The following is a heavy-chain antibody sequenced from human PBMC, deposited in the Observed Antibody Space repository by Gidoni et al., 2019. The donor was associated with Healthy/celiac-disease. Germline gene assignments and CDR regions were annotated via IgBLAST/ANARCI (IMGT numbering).Heavy chain of an antibody. CDR3: ARARTYYYYGMDV. CDR2: TYYRSKWYN. Sequence: QVQLQQSGPGLVTPSQTLSLTCAISGDIVSSNSAAWNWIMQSPSRGLEWLGRTYYRSKWYNDYAVSVKSRININPETSKNQFSLQRNSVTPEDTAVYYCARARTYYYYGMDVWGQGTTVTVSS. J-gene: IGHJ6*02. CDR1: GDIVSSNSAA. V-gene: IGHV6-1*01.